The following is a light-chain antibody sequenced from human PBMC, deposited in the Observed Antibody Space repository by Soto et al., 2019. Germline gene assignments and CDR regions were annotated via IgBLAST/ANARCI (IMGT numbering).Light chain of an antibody. V-gene: IGKV3-11*01. J-gene: IGKJ3*01. CDR1: HSVGSF. CDR3: QQRSDWPRT. Sequence: EIVLTQSPATLSLSPGERATLSCRASHSVGSFLAWYQQKPDQAPRLLIYDSSTRATGIPARFSGSGSRTDFTLTISSLEPEDFAVYYCQQRSDWPRTFGPGTKVDI. CDR2: DSS.